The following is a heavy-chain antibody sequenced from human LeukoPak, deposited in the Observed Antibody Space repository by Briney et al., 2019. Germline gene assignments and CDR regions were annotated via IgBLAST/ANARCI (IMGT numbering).Heavy chain of an antibody. J-gene: IGHJ4*02. CDR3: ARRYYYNLGSFPFDF. CDR2: IHNSGTT. D-gene: IGHD3-10*01. CDR1: GGPFSGYF. Sequence: PSETLSLTCAVSGGPFSGYFWSWIRQSSGKGQEWIGEIHNSGTTNYNPSLNSRVTISEDTSKNQFYLNLSSVTAADTAAYYCARRYYYNLGSFPFDFWGQGTLVTVSS. V-gene: IGHV4-34*01.